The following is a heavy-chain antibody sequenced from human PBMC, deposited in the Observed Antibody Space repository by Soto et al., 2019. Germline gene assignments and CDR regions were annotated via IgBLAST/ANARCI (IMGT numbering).Heavy chain of an antibody. CDR3: ARERQWLVRWFDP. J-gene: IGHJ5*02. CDR1: GYTFTSYA. D-gene: IGHD6-19*01. CDR2: INAGNGNT. V-gene: IGHV1-3*01. Sequence: ASVKVSCKASGYTFTSYAMHWVRQAPGQRLEWMGWINAGNGNTKYSQKFQGRVTITRDTSASTAYMELSSLRSEDTAVYYCARERQWLVRWFDPWGQGTLVTVSS.